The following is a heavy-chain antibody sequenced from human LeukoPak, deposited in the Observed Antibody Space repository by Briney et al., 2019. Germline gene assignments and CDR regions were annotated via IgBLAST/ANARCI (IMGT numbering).Heavy chain of an antibody. V-gene: IGHV3-23*01. D-gene: IGHD3-10*01. CDR1: GFTVSSNY. Sequence: GGSLRLSCAASGFTVSSNYMSWVRQAPGKGLEWVSAISGSGGSTYYADSVKGRFTISRDNSKNTLYLQMNSLRAEDTAVYYCAKPMVRGDYYYYYMDVWGKGTTVTVSS. J-gene: IGHJ6*03. CDR3: AKPMVRGDYYYYYMDV. CDR2: ISGSGGST.